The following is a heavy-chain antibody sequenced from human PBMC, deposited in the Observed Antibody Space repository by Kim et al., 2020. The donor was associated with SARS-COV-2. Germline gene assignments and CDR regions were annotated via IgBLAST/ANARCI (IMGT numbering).Heavy chain of an antibody. J-gene: IGHJ6*03. Sequence: GGSLRLSCAASGFTFSSYSMNWVRQAPGKGLDWVSSISSSSTYIYYADSVKGRFTISRDNAKSSLYLQMNSLRAEDTAVYYCARDPRYSIYYCYYQMDVWGKGTTVTVSS. D-gene: IGHD4-4*01. CDR1: GFTFSSYS. CDR3: ARDPRYSIYYCYYQMDV. CDR2: ISSSSTYI. V-gene: IGHV3-21*01.